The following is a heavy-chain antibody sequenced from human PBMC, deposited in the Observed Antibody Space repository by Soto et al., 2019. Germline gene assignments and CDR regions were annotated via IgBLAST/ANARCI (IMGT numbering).Heavy chain of an antibody. CDR3: TTRPYYSDTSGYPNAFDI. V-gene: IGHV5-51*01. CDR1: GYSFSSYW. D-gene: IGHD3-22*01. CDR2: IYLGDSDT. Sequence: GESLRISCKGSGYSFSSYWIGWVRQMPGKGLEWMGIIYLGDSDTRYSPSFQGQVTISADKSISTAYLQWSSLKASDTAMYYCTTRPYYSDTSGYPNAFDIWGQGTMVTVSS. J-gene: IGHJ3*02.